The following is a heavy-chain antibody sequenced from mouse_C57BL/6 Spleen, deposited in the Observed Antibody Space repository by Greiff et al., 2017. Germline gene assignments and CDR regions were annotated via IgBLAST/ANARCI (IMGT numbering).Heavy chain of an antibody. V-gene: IGHV1-20*01. Sequence: EVQLQQSGPELVKPGDSVQISCKASGYSFTGYFMNWVMLSHGTSLEWIGRFNPYNGDTFYNQKFKGKATLPVDKSSRPAHMGRGDLTSEGSAVYYCAIRDYDRVYYARDYWGQGTSVTVSS. CDR1: GYSFTGYF. CDR2: FNPYNGDT. J-gene: IGHJ4*01. CDR3: AIRDYDRVYYARDY. D-gene: IGHD2-4*01.